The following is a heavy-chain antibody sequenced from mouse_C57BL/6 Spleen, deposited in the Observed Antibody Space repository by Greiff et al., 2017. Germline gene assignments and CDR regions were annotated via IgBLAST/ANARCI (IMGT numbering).Heavy chain of an antibody. V-gene: IGHV5-4*01. J-gene: IGHJ1*03. Sequence: EVMLVESGGGLVKPGGSLKLSCAASGFTFSSYAMSWVRQTPEKRLEWVATISDGGSYTYYPDNVKGRFTISRDNAKNNLYLQMSHLKSEDTAMYYCAREGERSYWYFDVWGTGTTVTVSS. CDR1: GFTFSSYA. CDR2: ISDGGSYT. CDR3: AREGERSYWYFDV.